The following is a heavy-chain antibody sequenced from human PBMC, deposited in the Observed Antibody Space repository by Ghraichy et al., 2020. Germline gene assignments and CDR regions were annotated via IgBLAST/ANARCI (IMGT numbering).Heavy chain of an antibody. J-gene: IGHJ4*01. CDR2: IWYDGSDE. Sequence: LTCAASGFTFSNYGMHWVRQAPGKGLEWVAVIWYDGSDEYYADSVKGRFTISRDNSKNTLYLQMDSLRAEDTAVFYCARDDSSGYYSFDYWGHGTLVTVSS. D-gene: IGHD3-22*01. CDR3: ARDDSSGYYSFDY. CDR1: GFTFSNYG. V-gene: IGHV3-33*01.